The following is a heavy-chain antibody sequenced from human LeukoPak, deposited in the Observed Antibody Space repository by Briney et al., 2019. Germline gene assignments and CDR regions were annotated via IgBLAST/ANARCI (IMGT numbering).Heavy chain of an antibody. CDR3: AKSKDDSSGYYPIYYFDY. Sequence: PGGSLRLSCAASGFTFSSYAMSWVRQAPGKGLEWVSAISGSGGSTYYTDSVKGRFTISRDNSKNTLYLQMNSLRAEDTAVYYCAKSKDDSSGYYPIYYFDYWGQGTLVTVSS. V-gene: IGHV3-23*01. D-gene: IGHD3-22*01. CDR1: GFTFSSYA. CDR2: ISGSGGST. J-gene: IGHJ4*02.